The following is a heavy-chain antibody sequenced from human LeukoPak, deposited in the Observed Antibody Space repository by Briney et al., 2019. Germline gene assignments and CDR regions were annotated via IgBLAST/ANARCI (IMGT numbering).Heavy chain of an antibody. V-gene: IGHV3-64D*09. CDR2: ISNNGGSS. CDR1: GFTFSAYA. D-gene: IGHD2-2*02. J-gene: IGHJ4*02. Sequence: PGGSLRLSCSASGFTFSAYAMYWVRQAPGKGLEYVSGISNNGGSSFYADSVKGRFTISRDYSKNTLYLQMSSLRAEDTAVYYCARAPYTTGRSFYFDSWGQGTLVTVSS. CDR3: ARAPYTTGRSFYFDS.